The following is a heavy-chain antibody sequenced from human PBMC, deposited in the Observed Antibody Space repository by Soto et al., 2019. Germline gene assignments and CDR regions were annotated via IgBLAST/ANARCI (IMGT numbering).Heavy chain of an antibody. CDR2: IDWDDDK. V-gene: IGHV2-70*01. CDR3: ARIVGVDEAYDM. CDR1: GFSLTTSGMC. Sequence: GSGPTLVNPTQTLTLTCTVSGFSLTTSGMCVSWIRQPPGKALEWLALIDWDDDKYYNTSLQTRLTISKDPSKNQVVLTMTNMDRVDTATYYCARIVGVDEAYDMWGQGTMVTVS. D-gene: IGHD3-3*01. J-gene: IGHJ3*02.